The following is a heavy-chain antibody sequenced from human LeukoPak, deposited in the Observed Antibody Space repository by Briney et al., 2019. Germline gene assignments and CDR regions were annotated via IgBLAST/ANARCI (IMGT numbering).Heavy chain of an antibody. CDR3: ATFCSGGDCPGGLDY. CDR2: INPDGRTT. J-gene: IGHJ4*02. V-gene: IGHV3-74*01. D-gene: IGHD2-21*02. Sequence: GGSLRLSCTVSGFIFSSYEMNWVRQAPGKGLVWVSRINPDGRTTNYADSVKGRFTISRDDAKATLYLEMSSLRAEDTAVYFCATFCSGGDCPGGLDYWGQGTLVTVSS. CDR1: GFIFSSYE.